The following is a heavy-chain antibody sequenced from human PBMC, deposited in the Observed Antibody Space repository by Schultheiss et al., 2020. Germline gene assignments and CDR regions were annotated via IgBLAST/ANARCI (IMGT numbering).Heavy chain of an antibody. CDR3: ARGKLWLTYFDY. Sequence: SETLSLTCTVSGGSISSYYWSWIRQPAGKGLEWIGYIYYSGSTNYNPSLKSRVTISVDTSKNQFSLKLSSVTAADTAVYYCARGKLWLTYFDYWGQGTLVTVSS. V-gene: IGHV4-59*12. CDR1: GGSISSYY. CDR2: IYYSGST. D-gene: IGHD5-18*01. J-gene: IGHJ4*02.